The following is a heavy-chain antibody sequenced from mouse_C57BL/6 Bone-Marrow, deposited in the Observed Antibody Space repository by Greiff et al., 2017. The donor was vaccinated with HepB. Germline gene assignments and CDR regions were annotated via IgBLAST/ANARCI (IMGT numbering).Heavy chain of an antibody. CDR1: GFTFSDFY. J-gene: IGHJ1*03. Sequence: EVKVLESGGGLVQSGRSLRLSCATSGFTFSDFYMEWVRQAPGKGLEWIAASRNKANDYTTEYSASVKGRFIVSRDTSQSILYLQMNALRAEDTAIYYCARDRWLLRDWYFDVWGTGTTVTVSS. CDR2: SRNKANDYTT. V-gene: IGHV7-1*01. D-gene: IGHD2-3*01. CDR3: ARDRWLLRDWYFDV.